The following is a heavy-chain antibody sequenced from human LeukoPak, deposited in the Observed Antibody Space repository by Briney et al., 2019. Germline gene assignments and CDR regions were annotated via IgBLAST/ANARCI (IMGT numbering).Heavy chain of an antibody. V-gene: IGHV3-49*04. Sequence: GGSLRLSCTASGFTFGDYAMSWVRQAPGKGLEWVGFIRSKAYGGTTEYAASVKGRFTISRDDSKSTAYLQMNSLKAEDTAVYYCTSGSYGGQGTLVTVSS. CDR1: GFTFGDYA. CDR3: TSGSY. J-gene: IGHJ4*02. CDR2: IRSKAYGGTT. D-gene: IGHD1-26*01.